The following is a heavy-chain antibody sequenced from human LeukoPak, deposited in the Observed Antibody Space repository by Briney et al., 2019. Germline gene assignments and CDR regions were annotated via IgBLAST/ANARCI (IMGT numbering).Heavy chain of an antibody. V-gene: IGHV3-30-3*01. CDR1: GFTFSSYA. CDR2: ISYDGSNK. CDR3: ARVPGAVTTRIFYYYYYYGMDV. J-gene: IGHJ6*02. D-gene: IGHD4-17*01. Sequence: PGGSLGLSCAASGFTFSSYALHWVRQAPGKGLEWVAVISYDGSNKYYADSVKGRFTISRDNSKNTLYLQMNSLRAEDTAVYYCARVPGAVTTRIFYYYYYYGMDVWGQGTTVTVSS.